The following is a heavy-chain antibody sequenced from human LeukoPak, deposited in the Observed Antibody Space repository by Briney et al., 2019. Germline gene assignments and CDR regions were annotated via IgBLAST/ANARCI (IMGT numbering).Heavy chain of an antibody. CDR2: INSDGSTT. CDR3: ARGRFGYCSSTSCYAGSYWFDP. CDR1: GFTFSSYE. V-gene: IGHV3-74*01. J-gene: IGHJ5*02. D-gene: IGHD2-2*01. Sequence: GGSLRLSCAASGFTFSSYEMNWVRQAPGEGLVWVSRINSDGSTTTYADSVKGRFTISRDNAKNTLYLQMNSLRAEDTAVYYCARGRFGYCSSTSCYAGSYWFDPWGQGTLVTVSS.